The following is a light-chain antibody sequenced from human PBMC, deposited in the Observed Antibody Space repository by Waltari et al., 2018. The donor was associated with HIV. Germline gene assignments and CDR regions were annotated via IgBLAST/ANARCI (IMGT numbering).Light chain of an antibody. Sequence: ETVLTQSPGTLSLSPGERATLSCRASQSVRSSYLAWYQHRPGQAPRLLIYGASSRATGIPDRFSGSGSGTDFTLTISRLEPEDFAVYYCQQYGSSSWTFGQGTKVDIK. V-gene: IGKV3-20*01. CDR1: QSVRSSY. CDR3: QQYGSSSWT. CDR2: GAS. J-gene: IGKJ1*01.